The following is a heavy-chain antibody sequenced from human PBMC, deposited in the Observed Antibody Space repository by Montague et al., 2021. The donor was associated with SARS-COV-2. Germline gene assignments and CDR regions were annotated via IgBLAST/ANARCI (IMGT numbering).Heavy chain of an antibody. CDR2: IYYSSST. D-gene: IGHD2-2*01. J-gene: IGHJ4*02. Sequence: SETLSLTCTVSGGSISSSSYYWVWLRQPPGKGLEWIGSIYYSSSTYYYPSLKCPVTISVATTKNQFSLKPSSVTAADAAVYYCARHPLGYCSSISGYVGWGQGTLVTVSS. CDR1: GGSISSSSYY. V-gene: IGHV4-39*01. CDR3: ARHPLGYCSSISGYVG.